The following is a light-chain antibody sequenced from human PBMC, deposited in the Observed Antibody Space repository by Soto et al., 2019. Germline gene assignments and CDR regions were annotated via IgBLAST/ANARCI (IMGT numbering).Light chain of an antibody. V-gene: IGLV6-57*04. CDR3: QSYDSSIIV. J-gene: IGLJ2*01. CDR1: SGSIASNY. Sequence: FMLTQPHSVSESPGKTVTISCTRSSGSIASNYVQWYQQRPGSAPTTVIYEDNQRPSGVPDRFSGSIDNSSNSASLTISGLKTEDEADYYCQSYDSSIIVFGGGTKLTVL. CDR2: EDN.